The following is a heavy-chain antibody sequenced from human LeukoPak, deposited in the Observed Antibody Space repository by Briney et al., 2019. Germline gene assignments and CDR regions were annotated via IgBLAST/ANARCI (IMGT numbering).Heavy chain of an antibody. Sequence: GGSLRLSCAASGFTFSTFSMHWVRQAPGKGLEWVAVISYDGSNKYYADSVKGRFTISRDNSKNTLYLQMNSLRAEDRAVYYCAKDGQYISSWLDYWGQGTLVTVSS. CDR3: AKDGQYISSWLDY. J-gene: IGHJ4*02. CDR2: ISYDGSNK. D-gene: IGHD6-13*01. CDR1: GFTFSTFS. V-gene: IGHV3-30*04.